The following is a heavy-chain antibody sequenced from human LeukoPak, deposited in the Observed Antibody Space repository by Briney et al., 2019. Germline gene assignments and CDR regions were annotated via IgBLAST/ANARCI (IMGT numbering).Heavy chain of an antibody. J-gene: IGHJ4*02. D-gene: IGHD3-10*01. Sequence: PGGSLRLSCAASGFTFSSYAMTWVRQAPGKGLEWVSVISGSGGSTYYADSVKGRFTISRDNSKNTLYLQMNSLRAEDTAVYYCAKGTLPAFDYWGQGTLVTVSS. CDR3: AKGTLPAFDY. CDR1: GFTFSSYA. V-gene: IGHV3-23*01. CDR2: ISGSGGST.